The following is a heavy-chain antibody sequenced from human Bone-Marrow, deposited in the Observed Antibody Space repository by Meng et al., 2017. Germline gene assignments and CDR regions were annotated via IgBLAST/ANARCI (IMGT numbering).Heavy chain of an antibody. CDR1: GGSISSSNW. CDR3: ARFDDYGGNSGRDL. CDR2: IYHSGGT. J-gene: IGHJ2*01. D-gene: IGHD4-23*01. V-gene: IGHV4-4*02. Sequence: VQLPESAPGLVKPAQSLSLPCSVSGGSISSSNWWSWVRQPPGKGLEWIGEIYHSGGTNYNPSLKSRVTISVDKSKNQFSLKLSSVTAADTAVYYCARFDDYGGNSGRDLWGRGTLVTVSS.